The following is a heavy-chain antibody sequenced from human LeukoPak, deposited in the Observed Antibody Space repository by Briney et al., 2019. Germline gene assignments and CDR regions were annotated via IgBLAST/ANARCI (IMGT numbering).Heavy chain of an antibody. CDR1: GFTFSTYA. J-gene: IGHJ4*02. V-gene: IGHV3-23*01. CDR3: AKASTVLKPIDS. Sequence: GGSLRLSCAASGFTFSTYAMNWVRQAPGKGPEWVSAISPIGSRTYYADSVKGRFTISRDNSKNTLYLQMNSLRAGDTAIYYCAKASTVLKPIDSWGQGTLVTVSS. D-gene: IGHD1-14*01. CDR2: ISPIGSRT.